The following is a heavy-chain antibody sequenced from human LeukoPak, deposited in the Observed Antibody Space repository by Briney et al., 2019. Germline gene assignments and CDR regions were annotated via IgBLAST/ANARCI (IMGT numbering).Heavy chain of an antibody. J-gene: IGHJ4*02. D-gene: IGHD2-2*01. CDR1: GGSMSNYY. CDR2: IYYSGST. CDR3: ARDLRGTSCYDH. Sequence: PSETLSLSCSVSGGSMSNYYWSWIRQPPGKGLEWIGYIYYSGSTNYNPSLKSRVTISVDTSKNQFSLILSSVTAADTAVYYCARDLRGTSCYDHWGPGTLVTVSS. V-gene: IGHV4-59*01.